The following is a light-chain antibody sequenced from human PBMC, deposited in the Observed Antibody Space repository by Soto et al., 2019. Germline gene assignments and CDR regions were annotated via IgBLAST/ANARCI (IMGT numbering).Light chain of an antibody. J-gene: IGLJ2*01. CDR3: AAWDNSLSGVL. Sequence: QSVLTQPPSASGTPGQRVTISCSGSSSNIGSNYVYWYRQLPGTAPKLLIYSNNQRPSGVPDRFSGSKSGTSASLAISGLRSEDEADYYCAAWDNSLSGVLFGGGTKLTVL. CDR2: SNN. CDR1: SSNIGSNY. V-gene: IGLV1-47*02.